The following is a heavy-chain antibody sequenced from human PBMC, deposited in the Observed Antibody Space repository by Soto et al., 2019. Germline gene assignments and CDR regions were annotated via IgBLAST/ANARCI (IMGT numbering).Heavy chain of an antibody. J-gene: IGHJ4*02. V-gene: IGHV5-51*01. CDR3: ARGGVSTRTLDY. Sequence: GESLKISCKGSGYNFAGYWIAWVRQMPGRGLELMGISYPSDSGTRYRPSFQGHVTISADKSISSAYLQWSSLRASDTAMYYCARGGVSTRTLDYWGQGTPVTVSS. CDR2: SYPSDSGT. CDR1: GYNFAGYW. D-gene: IGHD3-3*01.